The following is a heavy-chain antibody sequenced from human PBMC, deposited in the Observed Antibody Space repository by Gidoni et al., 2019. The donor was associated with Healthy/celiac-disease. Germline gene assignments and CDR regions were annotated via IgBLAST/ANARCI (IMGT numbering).Heavy chain of an antibody. CDR2: IYYSGST. CDR3: ARRGIAAAGWGWFDP. D-gene: IGHD6-13*01. CDR1: GGSIRSSSYY. Sequence: QLQLQESGPGLVKPSETLSLTCTVSGGSIRSSSYYWGWIRQPPGKGLEWIGRIYYSGSTYYNPSRKSRVTISVDTSKNQFSLKLSSVTAADTAVYYCARRGIAAAGWGWFDPWGQGTLVTVSS. V-gene: IGHV4-39*01. J-gene: IGHJ5*02.